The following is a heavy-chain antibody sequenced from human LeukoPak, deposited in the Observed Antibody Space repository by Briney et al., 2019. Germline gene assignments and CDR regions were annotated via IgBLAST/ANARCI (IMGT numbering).Heavy chain of an antibody. J-gene: IGHJ6*02. CDR1: GFTFSSYS. D-gene: IGHD1-7*01. Sequence: GGSLRLSCAASGFTFSSYSMNWVRQAPGKGLEWVSYISGISSTIYYADSVKGRFTISRDNAKDSLYLQMNSLRAEDTAVYYCARRLGTAYYYYGMDVWGQGTTVTVSS. CDR3: ARRLGTAYYYYGMDV. V-gene: IGHV3-48*04. CDR2: ISGISSTI.